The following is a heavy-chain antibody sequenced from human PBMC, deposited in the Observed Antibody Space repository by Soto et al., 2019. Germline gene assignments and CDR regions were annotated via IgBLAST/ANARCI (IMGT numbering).Heavy chain of an antibody. V-gene: IGHV3-30*18. J-gene: IGHJ4*02. CDR1: GFTFSSYG. Sequence: QVQLVESGGGVVQPGRSPRLSCAASGFTFSSYGMHWVRQAPGKGLEWVAVISYDGSNKYYADSVKGRFTISRDNSKNTLYLQMNSLRAEDTAVYYCAKDDTTTVTFFSSFDYWGQGTLVTVSS. CDR2: ISYDGSNK. D-gene: IGHD4-17*01. CDR3: AKDDTTTVTFFSSFDY.